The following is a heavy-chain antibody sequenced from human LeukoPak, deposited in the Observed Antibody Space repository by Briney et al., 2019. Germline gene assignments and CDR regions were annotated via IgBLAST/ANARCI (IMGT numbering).Heavy chain of an antibody. J-gene: IGHJ4*02. CDR3: ARDPYGGYYFNY. V-gene: IGHV4-59*01. CDR1: GGSFSGYY. D-gene: IGHD4-23*01. CDR2: IYYSGST. Sequence: SSETLSLTCAVYGGSFSGYYWSWIRQPPGKGLEWIGYIYYSGSTNYNPSLKSRVTISVDTSKNQFSLKLSSVTAADTAVYYCARDPYGGYYFNYWGQGTLVTVSS.